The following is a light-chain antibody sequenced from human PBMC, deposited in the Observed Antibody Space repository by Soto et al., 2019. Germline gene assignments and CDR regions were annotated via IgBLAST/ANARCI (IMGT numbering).Light chain of an antibody. J-gene: IGKJ1*01. V-gene: IGKV1-5*01. CDR1: QSISSW. CDR3: QQYNSYSPTWT. CDR2: DAS. Sequence: DIQITQSPSTLSASVGDRVTITCRASQSISSWLAWYQQKPGKAPKLLIYDASSLGSGVPSRFSGSGSGTEFTLTISSLQPDDFATYYCQQYNSYSPTWTFGQGTKVDIK.